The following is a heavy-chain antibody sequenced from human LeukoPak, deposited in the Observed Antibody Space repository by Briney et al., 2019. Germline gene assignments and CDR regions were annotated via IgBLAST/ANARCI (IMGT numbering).Heavy chain of an antibody. CDR1: GYTLTELS. J-gene: IGHJ4*02. V-gene: IGHV1-24*01. Sequence: ASVKVSCKVSGYTLTELSMHWVRQAPGKGLEWMGGFDPEDGETIYAQKFQGRVTMTEDTSTDTAYMELSSLRSEDTAEYYCATGPIIGGSYSGKDYWGQGTLVTVSS. CDR3: ATGPIIGGSYSGKDY. CDR2: FDPEDGET. D-gene: IGHD1-26*01.